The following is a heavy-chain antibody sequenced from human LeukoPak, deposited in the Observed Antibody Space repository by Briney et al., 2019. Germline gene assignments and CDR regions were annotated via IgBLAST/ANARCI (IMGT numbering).Heavy chain of an antibody. Sequence: GGSLRLSCAASGFTFSSYAMSWVRQAPGKGLEWVSAISGSGGSTYYADSVKGRFTISRDNSKNTLYLQMNSLRAEDTAVYYCADKDRGDYYGSGSYQDWGQGTLVTVSS. CDR2: ISGSGGST. CDR3: ADKDRGDYYGSGSYQD. D-gene: IGHD3-10*01. J-gene: IGHJ4*02. CDR1: GFTFSSYA. V-gene: IGHV3-23*01.